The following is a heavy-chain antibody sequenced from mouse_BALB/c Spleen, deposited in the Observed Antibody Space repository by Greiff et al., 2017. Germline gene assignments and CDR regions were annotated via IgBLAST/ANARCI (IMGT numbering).Heavy chain of an antibody. J-gene: IGHJ4*01. D-gene: IGHD2-3*01. V-gene: IGHV1-7*01. CDR3: ARSRPYDGYYVYYAMDY. Sequence: QVQLQQSGAELAKPGASVKMSCKASGYTFTSYWMHWVKQRPGQGLEWIGYINPSTGYTEYNQKFKDKATLTADKSSSTAYMQLSSLTSEDSAVYYCARSRPYDGYYVYYAMDYWGQGTSVTVSS. CDR1: GYTFTSYW. CDR2: INPSTGYT.